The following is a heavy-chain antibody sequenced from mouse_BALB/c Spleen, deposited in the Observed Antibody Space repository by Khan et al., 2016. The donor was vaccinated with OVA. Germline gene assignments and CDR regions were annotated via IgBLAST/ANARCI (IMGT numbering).Heavy chain of an antibody. J-gene: IGHJ3*01. Sequence: QVQLKESGPGLVQPSQSLSITCTVSGFSLTNYGVHWVRQSPGKGLEWLGLIWSGGSTDYNAAFISRLSIRKDNSKSQVFFKMNSLQANDTAIYYCARRDYYYGRGDWFDYWGQGTLVTVSA. CDR3: ARRDYYYGRGDWFDY. CDR1: GFSLTNYG. D-gene: IGHD1-1*02. V-gene: IGHV2-2*02. CDR2: IWSGGST.